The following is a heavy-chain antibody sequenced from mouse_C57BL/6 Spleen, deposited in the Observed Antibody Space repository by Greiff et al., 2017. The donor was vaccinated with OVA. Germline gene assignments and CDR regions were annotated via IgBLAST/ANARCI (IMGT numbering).Heavy chain of an antibody. CDR2: ISSGGDYI. Sequence: EVQGVESGEGLVKPGGSLKLSCAASGFTFSSYAMSWVRQTPEKRLEWVAYISSGGDYIYYADTVKGRFTISRDNARNTLYLQMSSLKSEDTAMYYCTREITTVGFDYWGQGTTLTVSS. CDR3: TREITTVGFDY. CDR1: GFTFSSYA. V-gene: IGHV5-9-1*02. J-gene: IGHJ2*01. D-gene: IGHD1-1*01.